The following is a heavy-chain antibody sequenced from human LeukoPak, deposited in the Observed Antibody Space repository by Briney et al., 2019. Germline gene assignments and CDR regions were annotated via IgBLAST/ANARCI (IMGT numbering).Heavy chain of an antibody. D-gene: IGHD3-16*02. Sequence: PGGSLRLSCGASGITFSSYTMSWVRQAPGKGLEWVSGISGGGSTYYADSVKGRFTISRDNAKNSLYLQMNSLRAEDTAVYYCARLRDPRGSYRPRQPVSSWGQGTLVTVSS. CDR3: ARLRDPRGSYRPRQPVSS. J-gene: IGHJ4*02. V-gene: IGHV3-23*01. CDR2: ISGGGST. CDR1: GITFSSYT.